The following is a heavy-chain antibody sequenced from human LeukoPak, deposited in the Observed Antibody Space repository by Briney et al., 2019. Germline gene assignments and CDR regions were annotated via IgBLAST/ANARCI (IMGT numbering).Heavy chain of an antibody. V-gene: IGHV3-7*03. Sequence: GGSLRLSCAASGFTFSSYWMSWVRQAPGKGLEWVANIKQDGSEKYYVDSVKGRFTISRDNAKNSLYLQMNSLRAEDTALYYCAKDISMIVVVVDYWGQGTLVTVSS. J-gene: IGHJ4*02. CDR3: AKDISMIVVVVDY. D-gene: IGHD3-22*01. CDR2: IKQDGSEK. CDR1: GFTFSSYW.